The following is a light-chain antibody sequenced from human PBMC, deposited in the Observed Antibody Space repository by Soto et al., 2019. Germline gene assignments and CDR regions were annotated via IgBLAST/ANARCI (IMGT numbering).Light chain of an antibody. CDR3: QHYAHNSPIT. J-gene: IGKJ5*01. V-gene: IGKV3-20*01. CDR1: QSIGSY. CDR2: DAS. Sequence: EIVLTQSPGTLSLSPGERATLSCRASQSIGSYLAWYQHKLGQPPRLLIYDASNRATGIPVRFSGSGSGTDFTLTISRLEPEDFALYYCQHYAHNSPITFGQGTRLEIK.